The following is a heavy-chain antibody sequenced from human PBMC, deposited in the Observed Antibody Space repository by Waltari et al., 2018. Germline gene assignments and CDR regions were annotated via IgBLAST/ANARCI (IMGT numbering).Heavy chain of an antibody. D-gene: IGHD3-22*01. CDR3: ARQGTYYYDSSGPDY. Sequence: EVQLVQSGAEVKKPGESLKISCKGSGYSFTSYWIGWVRQMPGKGLEWMGIIYPGYSDTRYSPSFQGQVTISADKSISTAYLQWSSLKASDTAMYYCARQGTYYYDSSGPDYWGQGTLVTVSS. V-gene: IGHV5-51*01. CDR1: GYSFTSYW. CDR2: IYPGYSDT. J-gene: IGHJ4*02.